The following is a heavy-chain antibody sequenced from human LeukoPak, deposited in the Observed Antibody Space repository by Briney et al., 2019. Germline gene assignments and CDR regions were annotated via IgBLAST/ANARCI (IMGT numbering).Heavy chain of an antibody. CDR3: ARSGIAAAGKELDY. Sequence: SETLSLTCAVYGGSFSGYYWSWIRQPPGKGLEWIGEINHSGSTNYNPSLKSRVTISVDTSKNQFSLKLSSVTAADTAVYYCARSGIAAAGKELDYWGQGTLVTVSS. V-gene: IGHV4-34*01. J-gene: IGHJ4*02. CDR1: GGSFSGYY. D-gene: IGHD6-13*01. CDR2: INHSGST.